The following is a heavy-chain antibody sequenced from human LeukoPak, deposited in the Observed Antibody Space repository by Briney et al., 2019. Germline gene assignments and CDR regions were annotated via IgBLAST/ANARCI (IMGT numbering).Heavy chain of an antibody. CDR3: ARSLDIVVIPAEGGYYYYMDV. CDR1: GGTFGSYA. Sequence: SVKVSCKASGGTFGSYAITWVRQAPGQGLEWMGGIIPIVRTAHYAQKFHGRVTITADESTSTAYMELSSLRSDDTAVYYCARSLDIVVIPAEGGYYYYMDVWGKGTTVTVSS. D-gene: IGHD2-2*03. V-gene: IGHV1-69*13. J-gene: IGHJ6*03. CDR2: IIPIVRTA.